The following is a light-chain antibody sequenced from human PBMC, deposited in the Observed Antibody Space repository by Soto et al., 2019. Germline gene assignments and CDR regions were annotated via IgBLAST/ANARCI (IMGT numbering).Light chain of an antibody. J-gene: IGKJ4*01. V-gene: IGKV1-9*01. Sequence: QLTQSPSSLSASVGDRVTITCRASQGISSYLAWYQQKPGKVPKLLISAASTLESGVPLRFSGGGFGTDFTLTISSRQPEDFATYYCQQLYRYPLSFGGGTKVEIK. CDR1: QGISSY. CDR2: AAS. CDR3: QQLYRYPLS.